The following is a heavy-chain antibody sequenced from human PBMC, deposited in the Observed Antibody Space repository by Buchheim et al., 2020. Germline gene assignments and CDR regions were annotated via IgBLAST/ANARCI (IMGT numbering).Heavy chain of an antibody. CDR1: GFSVSSTW. J-gene: IGHJ6*03. CDR2: INPDDSST. CDR3: ARFWRVRAAAGTQGENYYCYYMDV. Sequence: EVQLVESGGGLVQPGGSLRLSCAASGFSVSSTWMYWIRQIPGKGLVWVARINPDDSSTNYADSVEGRFTISRDNAKNSLYLQMNSLRAEDTAVYYCARFWRVRAAAGTQGENYYCYYMDVWGKGTT. V-gene: IGHV3-74*01. D-gene: IGHD6-13*01.